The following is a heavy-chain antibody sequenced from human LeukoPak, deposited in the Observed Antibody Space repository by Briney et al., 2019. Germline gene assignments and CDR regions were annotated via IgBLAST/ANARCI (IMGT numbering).Heavy chain of an antibody. CDR3: ARAGATISHWNWRNDAFDI. Sequence: GGSLRLSCAASGFTFSSYSVNWVRQAPGKGLEWVSSISSSSSYIYYADSVKGRFTISRDNAKNSLYLQMNSLRAEDTAVYYCARAGATISHWNWRNDAFDIWGQGTMVTVSS. CDR2: ISSSSSYI. D-gene: IGHD1-26*01. V-gene: IGHV3-21*01. CDR1: GFTFSSYS. J-gene: IGHJ3*02.